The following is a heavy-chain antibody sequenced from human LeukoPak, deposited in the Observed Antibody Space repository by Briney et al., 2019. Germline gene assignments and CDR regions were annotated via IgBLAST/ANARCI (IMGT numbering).Heavy chain of an antibody. CDR2: TYAGGTT. CDR1: GFTVRGNY. V-gene: IGHV3-53*01. J-gene: IGHJ4*02. CDR3: ARDPPDY. Sequence: PGGSLRLSCAASGFTVRGNYMTWVRQAPGRGLEWVSLTYAGGTTYYPDAVKGRFTISRDNAKNSLYLQMNSLRAEDTGVYYCARDPPDYWGQGILLTVSS.